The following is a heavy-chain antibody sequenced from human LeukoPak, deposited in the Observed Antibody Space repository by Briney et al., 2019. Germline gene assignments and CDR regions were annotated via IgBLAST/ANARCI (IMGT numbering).Heavy chain of an antibody. J-gene: IGHJ4*02. V-gene: IGHV4-38-2*02. CDR1: GYSISSGYY. D-gene: IGHD5-18*01. CDR2: IYHSGST. Sequence: LETLSLTCTVSGYSISSGYYWGWIRQPPGKGLEWIGSIYHSGSTYYNPSLKSRVTISVDTSKNQFSLKLSSVTAADTAVYYCAAVDTAMVTGLHLFDYWGQGTLVTVSS. CDR3: AAVDTAMVTGLHLFDY.